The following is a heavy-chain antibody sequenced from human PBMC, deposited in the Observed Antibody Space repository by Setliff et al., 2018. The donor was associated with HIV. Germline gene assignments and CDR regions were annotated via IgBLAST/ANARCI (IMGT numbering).Heavy chain of an antibody. CDR3: ARDRRGYYYGSGSCYMDV. CDR1: GGSFSEYY. CDR2: INHSGST. D-gene: IGHD3-10*01. Sequence: PSETLSLTCAVYGGSFSEYYWSWIRQSPGKGLEWIGEINHSGSTHYNPPLKSRATISVDTSKNQFSLKLSSVTAADTAVYYCARDRRGYYYGSGSCYMDVWGTGTTVTVSS. J-gene: IGHJ6*03. V-gene: IGHV4-34*01.